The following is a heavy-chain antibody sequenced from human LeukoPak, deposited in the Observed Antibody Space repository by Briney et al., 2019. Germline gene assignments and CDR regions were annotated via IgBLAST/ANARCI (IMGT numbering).Heavy chain of an antibody. V-gene: IGHV4-4*02. J-gene: IGHJ4*02. CDR1: GGSINSDYW. D-gene: IGHD3-3*01. CDR2: IYHTGSV. CDR3: ARHDDFLSAYNY. Sequence: PSGTLSLTCAVSGGSINSDYWWTWVRQSPGKGLEWIGEIYHTGSVNYNLPLESRVTISRDRSKNQFSLMLRSVTAADTAVYYCARHDDFLSAYNYWGQGILVTVSS.